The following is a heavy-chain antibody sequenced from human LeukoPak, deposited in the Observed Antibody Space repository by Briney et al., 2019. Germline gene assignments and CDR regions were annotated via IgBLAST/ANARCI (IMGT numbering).Heavy chain of an antibody. V-gene: IGHV3-7*05. CDR3: LRLGDRSGWIDY. Sequence: GGSLRLPCVGSGFIFRTYWMTWVRQAPGKGLEWVASINPDGSEKHYVDSVKGRFTTSRDNAKNSLYLQMNSLRAEDTAVYYCLRLGDRSGWIDYWGQGTLVTVSS. CDR1: GFIFRTYW. CDR2: INPDGSEK. D-gene: IGHD6-19*01. J-gene: IGHJ4*02.